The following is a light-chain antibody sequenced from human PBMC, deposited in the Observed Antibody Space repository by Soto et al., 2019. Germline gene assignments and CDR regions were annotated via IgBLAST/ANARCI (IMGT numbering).Light chain of an antibody. J-gene: IGKJ2*01. CDR2: GAS. Sequence: EIVLTQSPGTLSLSPGERAILSCRASQSVSSSYLAWYQQKPGQAPRLLIYGASGRATGIPDRFSGSGSGTDFTLTISRLEPEDFAVYYCQQYPGYTFGQGTKLEIK. CDR1: QSVSSSY. V-gene: IGKV3-20*01. CDR3: QQYPGYT.